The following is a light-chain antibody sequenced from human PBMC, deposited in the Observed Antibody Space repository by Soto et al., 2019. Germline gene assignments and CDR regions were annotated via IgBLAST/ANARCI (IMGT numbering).Light chain of an antibody. J-gene: IGKJ4*01. Sequence: IQLTQSPSSLSASVGDRVTITCRASQDINSFLAWYQQKPGKAPKLLIYAASTLQSGVPSRFSGSGSGTEFTLTISSLQSEDFAVYYCQQYNNWPYTFGGGTKVDIK. CDR1: QDINSF. V-gene: IGKV1-9*01. CDR2: AAS. CDR3: QQYNNWPYT.